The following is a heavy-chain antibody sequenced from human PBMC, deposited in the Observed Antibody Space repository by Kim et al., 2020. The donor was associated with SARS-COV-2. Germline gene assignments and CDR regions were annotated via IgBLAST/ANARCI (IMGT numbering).Heavy chain of an antibody. J-gene: IGHJ6*02. CDR2: ISSSSSYT. V-gene: IGHV3-11*05. Sequence: GGSLRLSCAASGFTFSDYYMSWIRQAPGKGLEWVSYISSSSSYTNYADSVKGRFTISRDNAKNSLYLQMTSLIAEDTAVYYCARDRDDYVWGSYPRVYGMDVWGQGTTVTVSS. CDR3: ARDRDDYVWGSYPRVYGMDV. CDR1: GFTFSDYY. D-gene: IGHD3-16*01.